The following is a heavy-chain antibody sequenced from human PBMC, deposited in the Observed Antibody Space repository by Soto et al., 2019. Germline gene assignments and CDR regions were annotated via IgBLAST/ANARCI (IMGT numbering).Heavy chain of an antibody. D-gene: IGHD5-12*01. CDR3: AKGSIEYSASVDN. CDR1: GFSFSSYA. Sequence: EVQLLESGGGLVQPGRSLRLSCAASGFSFSSYAMVWVRQAPGKGLEWVSVISARGGSSYFADSVKGRFTISRDNSKKVLSLEMNSLRAEDTAIYFCAKGSIEYSASVDNWGQGTLVLVSS. J-gene: IGHJ4*02. CDR2: ISARGGSS. V-gene: IGHV3-23*01.